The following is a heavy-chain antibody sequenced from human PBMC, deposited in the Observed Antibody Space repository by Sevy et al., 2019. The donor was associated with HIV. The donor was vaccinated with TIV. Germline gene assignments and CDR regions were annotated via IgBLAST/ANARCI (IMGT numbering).Heavy chain of an antibody. CDR1: GFTFSSYS. J-gene: IGHJ1*01. CDR2: ISSSSSYI. Sequence: GGSLRLSCAASGFTFSSYSMNWVRQAPGKGLEWVSSISSSSSYIYYADSVKGRFTISRDNAKNSLYRQMNSLRAEDTAVYYCARGNYYDSSGDPEYFQHWGQGTLVTVSS. D-gene: IGHD3-22*01. V-gene: IGHV3-21*01. CDR3: ARGNYYDSSGDPEYFQH.